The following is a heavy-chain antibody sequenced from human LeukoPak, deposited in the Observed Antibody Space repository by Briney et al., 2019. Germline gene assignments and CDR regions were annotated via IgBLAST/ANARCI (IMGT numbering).Heavy chain of an antibody. J-gene: IGHJ4*02. Sequence: GGSLRLSCAASGFTFDDYAMHWVRQAPGKGLEWVSGISWNSGSIGYADSVKGRFTISRDNAKNSLYLQMNSLRAEDTALYYCAKDRISYYDSSGYYYEGGFDHWGQGTLVTVSS. CDR2: ISWNSGSI. CDR3: AKDRISYYDSSGYYYEGGFDH. V-gene: IGHV3-9*01. CDR1: GFTFDDYA. D-gene: IGHD3-22*01.